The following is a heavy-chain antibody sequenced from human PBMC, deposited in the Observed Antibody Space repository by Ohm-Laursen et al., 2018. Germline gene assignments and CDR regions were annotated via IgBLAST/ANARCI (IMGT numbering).Heavy chain of an antibody. CDR3: ARDPYYYGSGPYGMDV. D-gene: IGHD3-10*01. Sequence: TLSLTCSVSGGSISSGGYYWSWIRQHPGKGLEWIGYIYYSGSTYYNPSLKSRVTMSVDTSKNQFSLKLSSVTAADTAVYYCARDPYYYGSGPYGMDVWGQGTTVTVSS. CDR2: IYYSGST. V-gene: IGHV4-31*03. J-gene: IGHJ6*02. CDR1: GGSISSGGYY.